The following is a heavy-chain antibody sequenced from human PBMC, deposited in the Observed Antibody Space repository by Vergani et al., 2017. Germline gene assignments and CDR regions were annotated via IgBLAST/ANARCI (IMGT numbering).Heavy chain of an antibody. Sequence: EVHLEESGGGLVQPGGSLRLSCAASGFTFGDYYMAWIRLAPGKGLDWVASIKRDGTETFYVDSVKGRFTISRANAKTTLYLQMNSLRDEDRGVYYCARISGGSAPYLHYWGQGTLVTVAS. CDR1: GFTFGDYY. CDR3: ARISGGSAPYLHY. D-gene: IGHD2-15*01. CDR2: IKRDGTET. V-gene: IGHV3-7*01. J-gene: IGHJ1*01.